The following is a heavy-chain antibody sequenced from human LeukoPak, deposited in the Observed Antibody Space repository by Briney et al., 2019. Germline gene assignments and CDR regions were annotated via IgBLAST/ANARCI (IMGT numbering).Heavy chain of an antibody. CDR2: IDPNSGDT. D-gene: IGHD3-22*01. Sequence: ASVKVSRKASGYTFTGYYMHWVRQAPGQGLEWMGWIDPNSGDTKYVQKFQGRVTMTRDTSISTAYMDLSSLRSDDTAMYYCARAMNSWFLLDLDYWGQGTLVTVSS. V-gene: IGHV1-2*02. CDR1: GYTFTGYY. J-gene: IGHJ4*02. CDR3: ARAMNSWFLLDLDY.